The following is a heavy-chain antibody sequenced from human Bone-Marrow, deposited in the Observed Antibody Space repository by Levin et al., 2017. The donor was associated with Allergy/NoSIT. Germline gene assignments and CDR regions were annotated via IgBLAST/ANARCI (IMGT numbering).Heavy chain of an antibody. Sequence: ASVKVSCKASGYIFTNYDINWVRQAPGQGLKWMGWMNPNSGDTGYAQKFQGRVTMTRNTSTDTAYMELSSLRSEDTAVYYCARVEQYLGWFDPWGQGTLVTVSS. D-gene: IGHD6-19*01. CDR2: MNPNSGDT. V-gene: IGHV1-8*01. CDR1: GYIFTNYD. J-gene: IGHJ5*02. CDR3: ARVEQYLGWFDP.